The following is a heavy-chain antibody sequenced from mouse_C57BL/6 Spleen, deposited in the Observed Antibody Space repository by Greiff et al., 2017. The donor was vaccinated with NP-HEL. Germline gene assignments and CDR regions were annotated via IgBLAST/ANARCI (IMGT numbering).Heavy chain of an antibody. D-gene: IGHD2-3*01. V-gene: IGHV1-81*01. Sequence: VQLQESGAELARPGASVKLSCKASGYTFTSYGISWVKQRTGQGLEWIGEIYPRSGNTYYNEKFKGKATLTADKSSSTAYMELRSLTSEDSAVYFCARYEGYYYFDYWGQGTTLTVSS. CDR3: ARYEGYYYFDY. CDR2: IYPRSGNT. CDR1: GYTFTSYG. J-gene: IGHJ2*01.